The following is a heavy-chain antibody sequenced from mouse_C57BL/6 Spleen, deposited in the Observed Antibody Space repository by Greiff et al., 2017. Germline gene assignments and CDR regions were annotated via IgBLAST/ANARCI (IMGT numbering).Heavy chain of an antibody. Sequence: EVKLVESEGGLVQPGSSMKLSCTASGFTFSDYYMAWVRQVPEKGLEWVANINYDGSSTYYLDSLKSRFIISRDNAKNILYLQMSSLKSEDTATYYCARDSGNSPFDVWGTGTTVTVSS. V-gene: IGHV5-16*01. CDR3: ARDSGNSPFDV. CDR1: GFTFSDYY. J-gene: IGHJ1*03. D-gene: IGHD2-1*01. CDR2: INYDGSST.